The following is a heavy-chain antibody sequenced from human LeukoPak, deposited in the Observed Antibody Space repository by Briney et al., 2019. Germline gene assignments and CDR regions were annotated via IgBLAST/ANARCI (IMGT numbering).Heavy chain of an antibody. V-gene: IGHV4-4*07. CDR1: GGSISSCY. CDR3: ARDNPYSSGWYYFDY. CDR2: IYTSGST. Sequence: SETLSLTCTVSGGSISSCYWSWIRQPAGKGLEWIGRIYTSGSTNYNPSLKSRVTMSVDTSKNQFSLKLSSVTAADTAVYYCARDNPYSSGWYYFDYWGQGTLVTVSS. D-gene: IGHD6-19*01. J-gene: IGHJ4*02.